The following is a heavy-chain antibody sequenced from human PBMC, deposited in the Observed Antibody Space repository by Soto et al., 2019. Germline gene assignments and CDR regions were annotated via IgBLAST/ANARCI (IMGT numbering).Heavy chain of an antibody. Sequence: QVQLVESGGGLVQPGRSLRLSCAASGFTFSSYGMHWVRQAPGKGLEWVAVISYDGSNKYYADSVKGRFTISRDNSKNTLYLQMNSLRAEVTSVYYCAKPPNYYGAGRLYYCGQGTLVTVSS. CDR2: ISYDGSNK. J-gene: IGHJ4*02. CDR3: AKPPNYYGAGRLYY. CDR1: GFTFSSYG. D-gene: IGHD3-10*01. V-gene: IGHV3-30*18.